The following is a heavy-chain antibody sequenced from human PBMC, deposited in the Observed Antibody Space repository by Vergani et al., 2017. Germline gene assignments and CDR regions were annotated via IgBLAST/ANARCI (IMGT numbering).Heavy chain of an antibody. D-gene: IGHD3-10*01. V-gene: IGHV3-23*01. Sequence: EVHLLESGGGQVEAGGSLRLSCVASGFTFSNSAMSWVCQTSGKGLEWVSAISGHGDRTYYADSVKGRFTISRDNSKNMLFLQMNNLRTEDTAIYYCAKQYFVSGNYLFDYWGQGTLVTVSS. J-gene: IGHJ4*02. CDR1: GFTFSNSA. CDR2: ISGHGDRT. CDR3: AKQYFVSGNYLFDY.